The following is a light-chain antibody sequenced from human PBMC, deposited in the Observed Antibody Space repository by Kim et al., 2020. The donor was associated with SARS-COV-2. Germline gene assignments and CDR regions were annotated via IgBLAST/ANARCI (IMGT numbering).Light chain of an antibody. CDR2: YDS. V-gene: IGLV3-21*04. J-gene: IGLJ2*01. CDR3: QVWDSSSDHRVV. CDR1: SLGSKS. Sequence: PGKTARVSCGGNSLGSKSVPWYQQKSGQAPILVIYYDSDRPSGIPERFSGSNSGNTATLTISRVEAGDEADYYCQVWDSSSDHRVVFGGGTQLTVL.